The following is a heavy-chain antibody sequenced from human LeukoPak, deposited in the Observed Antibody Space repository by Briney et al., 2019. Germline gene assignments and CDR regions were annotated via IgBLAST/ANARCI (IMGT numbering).Heavy chain of an antibody. J-gene: IGHJ2*01. D-gene: IGHD6-6*01. Sequence: MASETLSLTCTVSGGSITDYYWSWIRQPPGKGLEWIGYIYYSGSTNYNPSLKSRVTISVDTSKNQFSLKLSSVTAADTAVYYCARDTELFSAARWYFDLWGRGTLVTVSS. CDR3: ARDTELFSAARWYFDL. CDR2: IYYSGST. CDR1: GGSITDYY. V-gene: IGHV4-59*12.